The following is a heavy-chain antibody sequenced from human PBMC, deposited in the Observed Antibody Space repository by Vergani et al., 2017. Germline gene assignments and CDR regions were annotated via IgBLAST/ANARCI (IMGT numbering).Heavy chain of an antibody. V-gene: IGHV4-59*01. CDR1: GGSISSYY. Sequence: QVQLQESGPGLVKPSETLSLTCTVSGGSISSYYWSWIRQPPGKGLEWIGYIYYSGSTNYNPSLKSRVTISVDTSKNQFSLKLSSVTAADTAVYYCAREGTSRGYYYYDMDVWGKGTSVTVSS. CDR2: IYYSGST. D-gene: IGHD1-1*01. CDR3: AREGTSRGYYYYDMDV. J-gene: IGHJ6*03.